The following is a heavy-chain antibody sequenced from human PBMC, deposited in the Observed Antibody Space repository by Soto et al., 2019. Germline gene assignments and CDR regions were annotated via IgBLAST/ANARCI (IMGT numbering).Heavy chain of an antibody. Sequence: AGGSLRLSCAASGFTFSSYEMNWVRKAPGKGLEWVSYISSSGRTIYYADSVKGRLTITRDNAKNSLYLQMNSLRAEDTAINYCAKDDVSGDGLWLVSDWGQGTPVTVSS. CDR2: ISSSGRTI. CDR3: AKDDVSGDGLWLVSD. J-gene: IGHJ4*02. CDR1: GFTFSSYE. V-gene: IGHV3-48*03. D-gene: IGHD2-21*02.